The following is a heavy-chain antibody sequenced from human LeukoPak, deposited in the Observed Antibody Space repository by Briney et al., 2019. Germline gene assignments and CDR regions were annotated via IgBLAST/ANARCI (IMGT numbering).Heavy chain of an antibody. CDR2: IRYDGSNK. V-gene: IGHV3-30*02. CDR3: AKDPSVYSSGWPYYFDY. CDR1: GFTFSSYG. Sequence: GGSLRLSCAASGFTFSSYGMHWVRQAPGKGLEWVAFIRYDGSNKYYADSVKGRFTISRDNSKNTLYLQMNSLRAEDTAVYYCAKDPSVYSSGWPYYFDYWGQGTLVTVSS. J-gene: IGHJ4*02. D-gene: IGHD6-19*01.